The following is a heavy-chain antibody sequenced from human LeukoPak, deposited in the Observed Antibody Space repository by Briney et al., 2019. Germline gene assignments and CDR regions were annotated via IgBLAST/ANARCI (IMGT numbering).Heavy chain of an antibody. CDR1: GGSISSYY. CDR2: IYYSGST. J-gene: IGHJ6*03. D-gene: IGHD5-12*01. Sequence: PSETLSLTCTVSGGSISSYYWSWIRQPPGKGLGWIGYIYYSGSTNYNPSLKSRVTISVDTSKNQFSLKLSSVTAAHTAVYYCARVVYSGYDFRGAMDVWGKGTTVTVSS. V-gene: IGHV4-59*01. CDR3: ARVVYSGYDFRGAMDV.